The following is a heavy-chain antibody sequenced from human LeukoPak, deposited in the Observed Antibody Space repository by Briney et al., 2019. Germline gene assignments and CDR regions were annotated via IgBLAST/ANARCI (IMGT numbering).Heavy chain of an antibody. CDR3: ARDDILTGYQGSD. D-gene: IGHD3-9*01. CDR2: IDWDDDK. J-gene: IGHJ4*02. V-gene: IGHV2-70*11. Sequence: SGPALVKPTQTLTLTCTFSGFSLSTRGMCVSWIRQPPGKALEWLARIDWDDDKYYTTSLKTRLTISKDTSKNQVVLTMTNMDPVDTATYYCARDDILTGYQGSDWGQGTLVTVSS. CDR1: GFSLSTRGMC.